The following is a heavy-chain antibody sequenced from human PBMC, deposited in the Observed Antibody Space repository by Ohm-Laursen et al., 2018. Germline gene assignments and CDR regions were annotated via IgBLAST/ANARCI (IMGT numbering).Heavy chain of an antibody. D-gene: IGHD6-19*01. V-gene: IGHV3-74*01. J-gene: IGHJ5*02. Sequence: SLRLSCSASGFTFSSYWMHWVRQGPGKGLVWVSGIKGDGGRINYADSVKGRFTISRDNAKNSLYLQMNSLRAEDTALYYCAKVAVAGGNWFDPRGQGTLVTVSS. CDR1: GFTFSSYW. CDR2: IKGDGGRI. CDR3: AKVAVAGGNWFDP.